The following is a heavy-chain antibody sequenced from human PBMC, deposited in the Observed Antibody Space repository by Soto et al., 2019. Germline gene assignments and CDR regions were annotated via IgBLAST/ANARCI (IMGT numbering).Heavy chain of an antibody. Sequence: QVQLVQSGAEVKKPGSSVKVSCKASGGTFSSYTISWVRQAPGQGLEWMGRIIPILGIANYAQKFQGRVTITADKSTSTAYMELSSLRSEDTAVYYCARDRDGQINIVVVVGDAFDIWGQGTMVAVSS. J-gene: IGHJ3*02. V-gene: IGHV1-69*08. D-gene: IGHD2-15*01. CDR1: GGTFSSYT. CDR3: ARDRDGQINIVVVVGDAFDI. CDR2: IIPILGIA.